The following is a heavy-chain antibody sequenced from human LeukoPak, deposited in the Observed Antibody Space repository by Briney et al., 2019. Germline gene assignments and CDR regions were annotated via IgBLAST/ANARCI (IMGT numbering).Heavy chain of an antibody. D-gene: IGHD5-24*01. V-gene: IGHV4-30-2*01. Sequence: PSQTLSLTCNVSGDSISSGIYYWSWIRQPPGKGLEWIGYIYHAGNTYYMPSLRSRLTLSLDTSKNQFSLRLTSVTAADTAMYYCAALSFSLRDGYESFDYWGQGTLLTVSS. CDR1: GDSISSGIYY. J-gene: IGHJ4*02. CDR3: AALSFSLRDGYESFDY. CDR2: IYHAGNT.